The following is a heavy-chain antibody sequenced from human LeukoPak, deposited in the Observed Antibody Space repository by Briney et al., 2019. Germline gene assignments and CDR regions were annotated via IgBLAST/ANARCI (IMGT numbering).Heavy chain of an antibody. CDR2: IYYSGST. D-gene: IGHD4-23*01. J-gene: IGHJ4*02. V-gene: IGHV4-31*03. Sequence: SETLSLTCTVSGGPISSGGYYWSWIRQHPGKGLEWIGYIYYSGSTYYNPSLKSRVTISVDTSKNQFSLKLSSVTAADTAVYYCARDSGGNSARLFDYWGQGTLVTVSS. CDR1: GGPISSGGYY. CDR3: ARDSGGNSARLFDY.